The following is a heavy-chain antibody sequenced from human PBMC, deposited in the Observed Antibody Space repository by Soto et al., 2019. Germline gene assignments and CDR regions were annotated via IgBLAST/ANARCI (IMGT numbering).Heavy chain of an antibody. V-gene: IGHV4-59*01. CDR3: VRDYLLTGFDP. CDR2: VYYSGST. CDR1: GGSISNYY. Sequence: PSETLSLTCTVSGGSISNYYWPWVRQPPGKGLEWIGYVYYSGSTNYNPSLESRVTISIDASKNQFSLKMKSVTAADTAVYYCVRDYLLTGFDPWGQGALVTVSS. J-gene: IGHJ5*02. D-gene: IGHD3-9*01.